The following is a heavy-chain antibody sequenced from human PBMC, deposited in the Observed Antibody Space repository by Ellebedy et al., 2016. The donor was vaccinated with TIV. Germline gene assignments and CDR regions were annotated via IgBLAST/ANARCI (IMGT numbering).Heavy chain of an antibody. D-gene: IGHD5-18*01. CDR1: GFTFSPYA. V-gene: IGHV3-23*01. CDR3: AKDRTSGDGYWVFDN. Sequence: GESLKISCAASGFTFSPYAMSWVRQAPGKGLEWVSGIVGSGSQKYADSVKGRFTISRDNSKRTVDLQMHSLRAEDTAVYFCAKDRTSGDGYWVFDNWGQGTLVSVSS. CDR2: IVGSGS. J-gene: IGHJ4*02.